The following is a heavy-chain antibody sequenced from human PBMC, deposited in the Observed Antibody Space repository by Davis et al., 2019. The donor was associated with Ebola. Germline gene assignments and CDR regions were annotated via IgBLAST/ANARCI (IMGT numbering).Heavy chain of an antibody. J-gene: IGHJ6*04. Sequence: PGGSLRLSCAASGFTASSNYMSWVRQAPGKGLEWVSVIYSGGSTYYADSVKGRFTISRDNSKNTLYLQMNSLRAEDTAVYYCARVPGIAADYGMDVWGKGTTVTVSS. CDR3: ARVPGIAADYGMDV. CDR1: GFTASSNY. D-gene: IGHD6-13*01. CDR2: IYSGGST. V-gene: IGHV3-53*01.